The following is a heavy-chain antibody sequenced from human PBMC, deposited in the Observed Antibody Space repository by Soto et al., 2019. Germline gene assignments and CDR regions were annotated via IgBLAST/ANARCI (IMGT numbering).Heavy chain of an antibody. Sequence: PGGSLRLSCAASGFTFSSHAMHWVRQAPGKGLEWVAVISYDGSNKYYADSVKGRFTISRDNSKNTQYLQMNSLRAEDTAVYYWAIGDHYKDSSGYFYYIDFWGQGTLVTVSS. D-gene: IGHD3-22*01. CDR1: GFTFSSHA. CDR3: AIGDHYKDSSGYFYYIDF. CDR2: ISYDGSNK. J-gene: IGHJ4*02. V-gene: IGHV3-30-3*01.